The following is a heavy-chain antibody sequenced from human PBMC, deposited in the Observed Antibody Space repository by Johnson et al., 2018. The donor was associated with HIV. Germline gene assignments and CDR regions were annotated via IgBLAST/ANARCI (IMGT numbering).Heavy chain of an antibody. CDR2: INWSGGST. D-gene: IGHD6-13*01. V-gene: IGHV3-20*04. CDR1: GFTFDDYG. CDR3: ARDPRSWYDDAFDI. J-gene: IGHJ3*02. Sequence: QLVESGGVVVQPGGSLRLSCAASGFTFDDYGMSWVRQGPGKGLEWVSGINWSGGSTGYAGSVQGRFTISRDNAKNSLYLQMYSLRAEDTALYYCARDPRSWYDDAFDIWGQGTMVTVSS.